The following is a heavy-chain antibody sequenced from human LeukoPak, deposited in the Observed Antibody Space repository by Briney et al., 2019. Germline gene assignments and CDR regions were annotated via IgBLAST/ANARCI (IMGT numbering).Heavy chain of an antibody. CDR3: ARFPQDGWFGP. CDR2: IYSGGST. D-gene: IGHD2-15*01. CDR1: GFTVSSNY. V-gene: IGHV3-53*01. Sequence: GGSLRLSCAASGFTVSSNYMSWVRQAPGKGLEWVSVIYSGGSTYYADSVKGRFTISRDSSKNTLYLQMNSLRAEDTAVYYCARFPQDGWFGPWGQGTLVTVSS. J-gene: IGHJ5*02.